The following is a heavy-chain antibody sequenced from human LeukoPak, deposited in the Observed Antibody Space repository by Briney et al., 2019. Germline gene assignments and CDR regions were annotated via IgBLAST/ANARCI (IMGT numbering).Heavy chain of an antibody. V-gene: IGHV3-74*03. CDR1: GFTFSTFW. Sequence: PGGSLRLSCAASGFTFSTFWMHWVRQAPGKGLVWVSGINSDGSSTTYADSVKGRFTISRDNAKNTLYLQMNNLRAEDTAVYYCARGRCYGMDVWGQGTTVTVSS. J-gene: IGHJ6*02. CDR3: ARGRCYGMDV. CDR2: INSDGSST.